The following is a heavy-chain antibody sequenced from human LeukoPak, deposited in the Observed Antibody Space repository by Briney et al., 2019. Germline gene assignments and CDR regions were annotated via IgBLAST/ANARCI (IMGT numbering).Heavy chain of an antibody. CDR2: IYYSGST. CDR1: GGSISSGDYY. Sequence: PSQTLSLTCTVSGGSISSGDYYWNWIRQPPGKGLEWIGYIYYSGSTYYNTSLKSRVTMSVDTSKNQFSLKLSSVTAADTAVYYCAREYQLLFLDYWGQGTLVTVSS. D-gene: IGHD2-2*01. J-gene: IGHJ4*02. V-gene: IGHV4-30-4*01. CDR3: AREYQLLFLDY.